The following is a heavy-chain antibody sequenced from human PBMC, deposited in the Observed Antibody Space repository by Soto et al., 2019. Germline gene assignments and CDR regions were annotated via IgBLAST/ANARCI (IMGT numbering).Heavy chain of an antibody. D-gene: IGHD3-3*01. V-gene: IGHV1-18*04. CDR3: ARNLIGYYDFWSGYGSFDP. CDR2: ISAYTGNT. J-gene: IGHJ5*02. CDR1: GYTFTSYG. Sequence: GASVKVSCKASGYTFTSYGISWVRQAPGQGLEWMGWISAYTGNTNYAQKLQGRVTMTTDTSTSTAYMELRSLRSDDTAVYYCARNLIGYYDFWSGYGSFDPWGQGTLVTVSS.